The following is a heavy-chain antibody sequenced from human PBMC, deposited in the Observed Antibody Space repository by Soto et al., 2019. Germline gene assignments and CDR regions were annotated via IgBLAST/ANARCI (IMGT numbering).Heavy chain of an antibody. CDR3: AKDGTFSGNYYFDQ. V-gene: IGHV3-23*01. D-gene: IGHD1-26*01. CDR2: VSGSGLSQ. J-gene: IGHJ4*02. CDR1: EFAFTAFA. Sequence: GGSLRLSCTASEFAFTAFAISWVRQAPGMGLEWVSGVSGSGLSQYYADSVKGRFTISRDNSNNTVYLQMNSLRVEDTAIYYCAKDGTFSGNYYFDQWGPGTLVTVSS.